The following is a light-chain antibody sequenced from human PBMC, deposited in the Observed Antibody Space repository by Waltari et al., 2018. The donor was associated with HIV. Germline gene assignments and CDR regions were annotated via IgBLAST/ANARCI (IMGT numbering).Light chain of an antibody. Sequence: HSVLTQAPSVSGAPGQRVTISCSGSSSTTGAGSDLHWFQQRPGTAPKLLTYGDTNRPAGVPDRFSGSKSGTSASLVITGLQPEDEADYYCQSFDSSLSSSVVFGGGTKLTVL. CDR2: GDT. V-gene: IGLV1-40*01. J-gene: IGLJ2*01. CDR3: QSFDSSLSSSVV. CDR1: SSTTGAGSD.